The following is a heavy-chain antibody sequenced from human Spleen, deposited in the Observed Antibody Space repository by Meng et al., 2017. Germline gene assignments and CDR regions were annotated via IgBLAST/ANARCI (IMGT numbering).Heavy chain of an antibody. V-gene: IGHV4-61*08. Sequence: KGSGPGLWRPSGTLSLTCTVSGGSVSSGDFYWSWIRQPPGKGLEWIGHIYYSGSTNYNPSLKSRVTISIDTSKNQFSLKLSSVTTADTAVYFCARSSFSASPYYFGYWGLGTLVTVSS. CDR1: GGSVSSGDFY. CDR3: ARSSFSASPYYFGY. J-gene: IGHJ4*02. CDR2: IYYSGST. D-gene: IGHD3-3*02.